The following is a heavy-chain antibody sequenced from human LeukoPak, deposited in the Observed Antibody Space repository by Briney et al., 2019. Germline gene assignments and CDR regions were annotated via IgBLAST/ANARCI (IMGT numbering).Heavy chain of an antibody. J-gene: IGHJ3*02. CDR2: INPSGGST. CDR1: GYTFTSYY. Sequence: ASVKVSCKASGYTFTSYYMHWVRQAPGQGLEWMGIINPSGGSTSYAQKFQGRATMTRDTSTSTVYMELSSLRSEDTAVYYCARLGRYCSGGSCRRPDAFDIRGQGTMVTVSS. V-gene: IGHV1-46*01. CDR3: ARLGRYCSGGSCRRPDAFDI. D-gene: IGHD2-15*01.